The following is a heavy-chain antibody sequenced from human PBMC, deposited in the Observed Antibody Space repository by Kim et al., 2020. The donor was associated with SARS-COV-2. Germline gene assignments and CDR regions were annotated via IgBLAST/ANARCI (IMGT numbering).Heavy chain of an antibody. D-gene: IGHD6-13*01. CDR2: ISSSSSYI. CDR3: TVAYSSSWYGFDY. Sequence: GGSLRLSCAASGFTFSSYSMNWVRQAPGKGLEWVSSISSSSSYIYYADSVKGRFTISRDNAKNSLYLQMNSLRAEDTAVYYCTVAYSSSWYGFDYWGQGTLVTVSS. J-gene: IGHJ4*02. V-gene: IGHV3-21*01. CDR1: GFTFSSYS.